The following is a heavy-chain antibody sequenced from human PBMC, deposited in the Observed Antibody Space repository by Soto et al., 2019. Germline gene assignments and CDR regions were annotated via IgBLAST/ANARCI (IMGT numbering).Heavy chain of an antibody. V-gene: IGHV1-3*01. Sequence: SVKVSCKASGYTFTSYAMHWVRQAPGQRLEWMGWINAGNGNTKYSQKFQGRVTITRDTSASTAYMELSSLRSEDTAVYYCASNWYDSESEYYYYYGMDVWGQGTTVTVSS. CDR3: ASNWYDSESEYYYYYGMDV. J-gene: IGHJ6*02. D-gene: IGHD1-20*01. CDR1: GYTFTSYA. CDR2: INAGNGNT.